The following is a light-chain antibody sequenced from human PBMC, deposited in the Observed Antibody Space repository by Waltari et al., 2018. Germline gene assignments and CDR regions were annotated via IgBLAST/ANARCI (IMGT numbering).Light chain of an antibody. CDR3: QQYYRSPSLT. CDR2: WAS. Sequence: DIVMTQSPDCLAVPLGERATINCKSNQSLLFSSNNKNHLAWYQQKTGQPPKLLIYWASTRESGVPDRFSGSGSGTDFTFTITSLQTEDVAVYYCQQYYRSPSLTFGGGTKVEIK. J-gene: IGKJ4*01. V-gene: IGKV4-1*01. CDR1: QSLLFSSNNKNH.